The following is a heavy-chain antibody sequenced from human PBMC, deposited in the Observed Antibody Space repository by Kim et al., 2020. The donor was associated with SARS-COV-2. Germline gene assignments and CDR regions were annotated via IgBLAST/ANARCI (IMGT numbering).Heavy chain of an antibody. CDR3: ARVGYSSSSHCYFDL. V-gene: IGHV4-34*01. CDR2: INHSGST. Sequence: SETLSLTCAVYAGSFSGYYWSWIRQPPGKGLEWIGEINHSGSTNYNPSLKSRVTISVDTSKNQFSLKLSSVTAADTTVYYCARVGYSSSSHCYFDLWGRG. CDR1: AGSFSGYY. D-gene: IGHD6-6*01. J-gene: IGHJ2*01.